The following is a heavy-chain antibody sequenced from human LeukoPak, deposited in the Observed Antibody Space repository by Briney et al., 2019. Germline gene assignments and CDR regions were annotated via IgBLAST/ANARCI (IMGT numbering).Heavy chain of an antibody. Sequence: PGGSLRLSCAASGFTFSDYYMSWIRQAPGKGLEWVSYISSSGSTIYYADSVKGRFTISRGNAKNSLYLQMNSLRAEDTAVYYCARAVHMAAAAGTFFDYWGQGTLVTVSS. CDR2: ISSSGSTI. CDR1: GFTFSDYY. J-gene: IGHJ4*02. CDR3: ARAVHMAAAAGTFFDY. V-gene: IGHV3-11*01. D-gene: IGHD6-13*01.